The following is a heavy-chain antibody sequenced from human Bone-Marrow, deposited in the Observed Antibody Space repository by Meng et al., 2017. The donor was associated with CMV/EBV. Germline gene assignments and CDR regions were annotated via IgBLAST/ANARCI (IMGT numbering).Heavy chain of an antibody. CDR1: GFTFNRYS. D-gene: IGHD3-10*01. Sequence: GGSLRLSCVVSGFTFNRYSLHWVRQAPGKGLEWLAVISYDGSKTYYTDSVKGRFTVSRDNSKNTMYLQMNSLKPEDTAVYFCVSGSSADYYFDDWGQGTLVTVSS. V-gene: IGHV3-30-3*01. CDR2: ISYDGSKT. J-gene: IGHJ4*02. CDR3: VSGSSADYYFDD.